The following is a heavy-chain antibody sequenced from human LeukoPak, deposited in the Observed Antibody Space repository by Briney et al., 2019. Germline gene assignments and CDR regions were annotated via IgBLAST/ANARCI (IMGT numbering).Heavy chain of an antibody. D-gene: IGHD2-2*02. Sequence: GGSLRLSCAASGFTFSVYYMSWIRQAPGKGLEWVSYISSGGSPIYYADSVKGRFTISRDNAKNSLYLQMNSLRAEDTAVYYCVRAVPAAVLGAFDIWGQGSMVTVSS. J-gene: IGHJ3*02. V-gene: IGHV3-11*04. CDR3: VRAVPAAVLGAFDI. CDR1: GFTFSVYY. CDR2: ISSGGSPI.